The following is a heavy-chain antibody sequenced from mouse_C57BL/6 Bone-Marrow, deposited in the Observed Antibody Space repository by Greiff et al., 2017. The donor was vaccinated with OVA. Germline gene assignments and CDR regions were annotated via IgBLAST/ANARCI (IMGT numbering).Heavy chain of an antibody. CDR3: ARSGGFYAMDY. CDR2: INPSTGGT. Sequence: VHVKQSGPELVKPGASVKISCKASGYSFTGYYMNWVKQSPEKSLEWIGEINPSTGGTTYNQKFKAKATLTVDKSSSTAYMQLKSLTSEDSAVYYCARSGGFYAMDYWGQGTSVTVSS. D-gene: IGHD3-1*01. V-gene: IGHV1-42*01. J-gene: IGHJ4*01. CDR1: GYSFTGYY.